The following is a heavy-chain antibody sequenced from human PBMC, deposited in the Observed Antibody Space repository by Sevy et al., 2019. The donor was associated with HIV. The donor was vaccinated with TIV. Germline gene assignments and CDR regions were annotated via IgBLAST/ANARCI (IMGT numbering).Heavy chain of an antibody. Sequence: SETLSLTCAVSGYSISSGYYWGWIRQPPGKGLEWIGSIYHSGSTYYNPSLKSRVTISVDTSKNQFSLKLSSVTAADTAVYYCAREACSSTSCYAGTTGRYYYYMDVWGKGTTVTVSS. V-gene: IGHV4-38-2*01. CDR3: AREACSSTSCYAGTTGRYYYYMDV. J-gene: IGHJ6*03. CDR1: GYSISSGYY. D-gene: IGHD2-2*01. CDR2: IYHSGST.